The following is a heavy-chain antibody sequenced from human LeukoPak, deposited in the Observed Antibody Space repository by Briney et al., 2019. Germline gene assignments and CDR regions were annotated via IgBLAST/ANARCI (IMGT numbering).Heavy chain of an antibody. Sequence: NPSETLSLTCAVYGGSFSGYYWSWIRQPPGKGLEWIGEINHSGSTNYNPSLKSRVTISVDTSKNQFSLKLSSVTAADTAVYYCARAGSGYDPYIFDYWGQGTLVTVSS. D-gene: IGHD5-12*01. V-gene: IGHV4-34*01. CDR3: ARAGSGYDPYIFDY. CDR1: GGSFSGYY. CDR2: INHSGST. J-gene: IGHJ4*02.